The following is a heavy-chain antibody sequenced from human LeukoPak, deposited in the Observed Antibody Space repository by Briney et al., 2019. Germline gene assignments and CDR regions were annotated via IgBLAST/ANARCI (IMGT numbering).Heavy chain of an antibody. D-gene: IGHD3-10*01. Sequence: GGSLRLSCAASGFTFSSYAMSWVRQAPGKGLVWVSRINPDGSGTSHADSVKGRFTISRDNAKNTLFLQMNSLRAEDTAVYYCARDSGSGSYSGYWGLGTLVTVSS. CDR1: GFTFSSYA. V-gene: IGHV3-74*01. CDR3: ARDSGSGSYSGY. CDR2: INPDGSGT. J-gene: IGHJ4*02.